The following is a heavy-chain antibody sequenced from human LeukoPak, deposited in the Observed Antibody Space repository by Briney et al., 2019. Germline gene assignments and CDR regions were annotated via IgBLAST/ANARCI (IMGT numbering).Heavy chain of an antibody. CDR2: ISGSGYST. J-gene: IGHJ3*02. D-gene: IGHD3-16*01. Sequence: GGSLRLSCAASGFTFSSYAMSWVRQAPGKGPEWVASISGSGYSTYYIDSVKGRFTISRDNSKNTLDLQINSLRAEDTAVYYCAKRDDKNDYTGRDVFDIWGQGTMVTVSS. CDR3: AKRDDKNDYTGRDVFDI. V-gene: IGHV3-23*01. CDR1: GFTFSSYA.